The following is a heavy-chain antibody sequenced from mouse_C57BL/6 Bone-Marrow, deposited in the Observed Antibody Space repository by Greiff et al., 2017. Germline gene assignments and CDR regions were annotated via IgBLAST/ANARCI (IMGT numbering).Heavy chain of an antibody. CDR2: IDPSDSYT. CDR3: ARGRLLRSYFDY. Sequence: QVQLQQPGAELVRPGTSVKLSCKASGYTFTSYWMHWVKQRPGQGLEWIGVIDPSDSYTNYNQKFKGKATLTVDTSSCTAYMQLSSLTSEDSAVYYCARGRLLRSYFDYWGKGTTPAVSS. CDR1: GYTFTSYW. J-gene: IGHJ2*01. V-gene: IGHV1-59*01. D-gene: IGHD1-1*01.